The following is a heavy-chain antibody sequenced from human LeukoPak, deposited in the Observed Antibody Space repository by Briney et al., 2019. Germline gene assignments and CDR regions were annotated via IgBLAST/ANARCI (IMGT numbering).Heavy chain of an antibody. CDR3: TRATIGTSDY. J-gene: IGHJ4*02. D-gene: IGHD2-2*01. CDR1: GDSVSSNSVS. CDR2: TYYRPKWFN. V-gene: IGHV6-1*01. Sequence: SQTLSLTCAISGDSVSSNSVSWNWIRQSPSRGLEWLGRTYYRPKWFNEYAVSVKSRITINPDTSKNQFSLQLNSVTPEDTAVYYCTRATIGTSDYWGQGTLVTVSS.